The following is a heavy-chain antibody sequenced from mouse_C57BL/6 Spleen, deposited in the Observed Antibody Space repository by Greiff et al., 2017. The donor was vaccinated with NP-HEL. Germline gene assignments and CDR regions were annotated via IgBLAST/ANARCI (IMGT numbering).Heavy chain of an antibody. D-gene: IGHD2-5*01. J-gene: IGHJ4*01. Sequence: QVQLKQPGAELVKPGASVKLSCKASGYTFTSYWMHWVKQRPGQGLEWIGMIHPNSGSTNYNEKFKSKATLTVDKSSSTAYMQLSSLTSEDSAVYYCARYPYSNYGDYAMDYWGQGTSVTVSS. CDR3: ARYPYSNYGDYAMDY. CDR2: IHPNSGST. V-gene: IGHV1-64*01. CDR1: GYTFTSYW.